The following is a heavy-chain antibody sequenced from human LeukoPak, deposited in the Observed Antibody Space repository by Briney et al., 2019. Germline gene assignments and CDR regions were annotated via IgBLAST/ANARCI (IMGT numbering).Heavy chain of an antibody. CDR2: IYYSGST. CDR1: GGSISSSSYY. Sequence: SETLSLTCTVSGGSISSSSYYWGWIRQPPGKGLEWIGTIYYSGSTYYNPSLKSRVTISVDTSKNQFSLKLSSVTAADTAVYYCARTYYYGSGSYYEDYWGQGTLVTVSS. CDR3: ARTYYYGSGSYYEDY. D-gene: IGHD3-10*01. J-gene: IGHJ4*02. V-gene: IGHV4-39*01.